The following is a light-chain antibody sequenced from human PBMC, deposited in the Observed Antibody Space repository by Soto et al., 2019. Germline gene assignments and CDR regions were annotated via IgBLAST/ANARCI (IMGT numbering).Light chain of an antibody. CDR1: SSDVGGYNF. CDR3: CSYAGSYTL. J-gene: IGLJ2*01. CDR2: DVS. Sequence: QSALTQPRSVSGSPGQSVTISCTGTSSDVGGYNFVSWYQQHPGKAPKLIIYDVSQRPSGVPDRFSASKSGNTASLTISGLQAEDVADYYCCSYAGSYTLFGGGTKLTVL. V-gene: IGLV2-11*01.